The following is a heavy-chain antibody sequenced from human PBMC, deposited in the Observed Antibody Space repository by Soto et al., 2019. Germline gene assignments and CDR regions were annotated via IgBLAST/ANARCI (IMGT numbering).Heavy chain of an antibody. D-gene: IGHD5-18*01. CDR2: ISYDGSNK. V-gene: IGHV3-30-3*01. CDR3: ARVKGIQLWSWIDY. Sequence: GSLRLSCAASGFTFSSYAMHWVRQAPGKGLEWVAVISYDGSNKYYADSVKGRFTISRDNSKNTLYLQMNSLRAEDTAVYYCARVKGIQLWSWIDYWGQGTLVTVSS. J-gene: IGHJ4*02. CDR1: GFTFSSYA.